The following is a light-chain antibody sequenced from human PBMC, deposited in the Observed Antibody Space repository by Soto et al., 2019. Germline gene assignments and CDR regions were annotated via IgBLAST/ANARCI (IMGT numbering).Light chain of an antibody. CDR3: QQLESYPST. Sequence: EVVLTQSPCTLSLSPGERVTLSCRASQSVNSSYLAWYQHKPGQAPRLLIYGASTRATGIPARFSGSGSGTEFTLTISSLQPEDFATYYCQQLESYPSTFGGGTKVDIK. J-gene: IGKJ4*01. CDR2: GAS. CDR1: QSVNSSY. V-gene: IGKV3-20*01.